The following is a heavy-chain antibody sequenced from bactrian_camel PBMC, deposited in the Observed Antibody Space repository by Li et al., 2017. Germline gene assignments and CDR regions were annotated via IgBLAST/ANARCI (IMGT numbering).Heavy chain of an antibody. J-gene: IGHJ6*01. CDR1: GFTFDSYA. V-gene: IGHV3-1*01. D-gene: IGHD2*01. Sequence: QLVESGGGLVQPGGSLRLSCVASGFTFDSYAMGWVRQAPGKGLEWVSSIYSSPGGQNSAESVKGRFTISRDNAKNMLYLQMNSLKPEDTAMYYCAADYAEDPGYYSGGYPVRAHQSFGYWGQGTQVTVS. CDR3: AADYAEDPGYYSGGYPVRAHQSFGY. CDR2: IYSSPGGQ.